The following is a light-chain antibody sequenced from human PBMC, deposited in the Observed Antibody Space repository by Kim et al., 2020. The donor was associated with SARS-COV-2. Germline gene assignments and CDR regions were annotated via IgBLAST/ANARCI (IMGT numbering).Light chain of an antibody. V-gene: IGKV1-33*01. Sequence: STPVGDRVTITCQASQDISNYLYWYQQKPGKAPKLLIYDASKLETGVPSRFSGRAAGTDFTFTISSLQPEDVATYFCQQYDSLPYTFGQGTKLEI. J-gene: IGKJ2*01. CDR1: QDISNY. CDR2: DAS. CDR3: QQYDSLPYT.